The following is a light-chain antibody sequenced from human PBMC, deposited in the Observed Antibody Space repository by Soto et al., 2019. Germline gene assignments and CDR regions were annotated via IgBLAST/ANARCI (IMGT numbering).Light chain of an antibody. CDR1: QSFSSY. V-gene: IGKV3-11*01. Sequence: EIVLTQSPAALSLSPGERATLSCRASQSFSSYLAWYQQKPGQAPRLLIYGASSRATGIPDRFSGSGSGTDFTLTISSLEPEDIAVYYCQQYNDWPQTFGQGTKVDI. J-gene: IGKJ1*01. CDR2: GAS. CDR3: QQYNDWPQT.